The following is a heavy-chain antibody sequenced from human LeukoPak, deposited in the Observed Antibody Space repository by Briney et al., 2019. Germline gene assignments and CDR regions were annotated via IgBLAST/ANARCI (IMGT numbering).Heavy chain of an antibody. CDR2: ISYNGGST. V-gene: IGHV3-64*01. CDR3: ARLAGGSYSDY. D-gene: IGHD1-26*01. Sequence: GGSLRLSCAASGFTFSSYAMNWVRQAPGKGLEYVSSISYNGGSTYYANSVRGRFTISRDNSKNTLYLQMGSLRAEDMAVYYCARLAGGSYSDYWGQGNLVTVSS. J-gene: IGHJ4*02. CDR1: GFTFSSYA.